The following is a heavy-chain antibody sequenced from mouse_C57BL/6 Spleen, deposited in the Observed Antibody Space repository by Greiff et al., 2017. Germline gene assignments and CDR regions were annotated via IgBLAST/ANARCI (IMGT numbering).Heavy chain of an antibody. Sequence: VKLMESGAELARPGASVKLSCKASGYTFTSYGISWVKQRTGQGLEWIGEIYPRSGNTYYNEKFKGKATLTADKSSSTAYMELRSLTSEDSAVYFCARGRYGSSYDWYFDVWGTGTTVTVSS. V-gene: IGHV1-81*01. CDR3: ARGRYGSSYDWYFDV. D-gene: IGHD1-1*01. J-gene: IGHJ1*03. CDR1: GYTFTSYG. CDR2: IYPRSGNT.